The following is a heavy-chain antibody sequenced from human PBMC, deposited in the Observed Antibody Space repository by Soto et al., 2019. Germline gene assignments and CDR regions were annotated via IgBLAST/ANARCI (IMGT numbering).Heavy chain of an antibody. CDR3: ARHRSDYVWGSYLNFDY. V-gene: IGHV5-51*01. J-gene: IGHJ4*02. Sequence: PGESLKISCKGSGYSFTSYWIGWVRQMPGKGLEWMGVIYPGDSDTRYSPSFQGQVTISADKSISTAYLQWSSLKASDTAMYYCARHRSDYVWGSYLNFDYWGQGTLVTVS. D-gene: IGHD3-16*02. CDR1: GYSFTSYW. CDR2: IYPGDSDT.